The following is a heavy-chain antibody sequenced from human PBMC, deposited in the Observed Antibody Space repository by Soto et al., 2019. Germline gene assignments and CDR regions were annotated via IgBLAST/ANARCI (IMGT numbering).Heavy chain of an antibody. CDR2: ISGSGGST. D-gene: IGHD6-13*01. CDR3: AKDRQASGHGSRWFYYGMDV. CDR1: GFTFSSYA. J-gene: IGHJ6*02. Sequence: EVQLLESGGGLVQPGGSLRLSCAASGFTFSSYAMSWFRQAPGKGLEWVSAISGSGGSTYYADSVKGRFTISRDNSKNTLYLQMNSLRAEDTAVYYCAKDRQASGHGSRWFYYGMDVWGQGTTVTVSS. V-gene: IGHV3-23*01.